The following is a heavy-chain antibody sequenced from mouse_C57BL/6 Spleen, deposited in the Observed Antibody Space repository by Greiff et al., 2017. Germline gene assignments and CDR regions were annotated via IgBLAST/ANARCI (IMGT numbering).Heavy chain of an antibody. CDR2: IDPSDSYT. D-gene: IGHD1-1*01. J-gene: IGHJ3*01. Sequence: QVHVKQPGAELVKPGASVKLSCKASGYTFTSYWMQWVKQRPGQGLEWIGEIDPSDSYTNYNQKFKGKATLTVDTSSSTAYMQLSSLTSEDSAVYYCARSGYYGSSYGFAYWGQGTLVTVSA. CDR1: GYTFTSYW. CDR3: ARSGYYGSSYGFAY. V-gene: IGHV1-50*01.